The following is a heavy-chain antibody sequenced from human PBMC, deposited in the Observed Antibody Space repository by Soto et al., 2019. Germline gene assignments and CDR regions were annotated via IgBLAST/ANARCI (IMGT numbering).Heavy chain of an antibody. CDR3: ARDHNCSGGSCYIADAFDI. D-gene: IGHD2-15*01. Sequence: QVQLVESGGGVVQPGRSLRLSCAASGFTFSSYGMHWVRQAPGKGLEWVALIWYDGSNKYYADSVKGRFTISIYNSKNPLYLQINSLRAEDTAVYYCARDHNCSGGSCYIADAFDIWGQGTMVTVSS. J-gene: IGHJ3*02. V-gene: IGHV3-33*01. CDR2: IWYDGSNK. CDR1: GFTFSSYG.